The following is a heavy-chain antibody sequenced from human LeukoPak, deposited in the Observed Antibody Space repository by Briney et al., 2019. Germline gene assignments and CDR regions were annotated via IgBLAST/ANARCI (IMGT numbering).Heavy chain of an antibody. CDR2: IYYSGST. CDR3: ARRGIAARFDY. J-gene: IGHJ4*02. CDR1: GGSISSSSYY. D-gene: IGHD6-6*01. V-gene: IGHV4-39*01. Sequence: PSETLSLTCTVSGGSISSSSYYWGWIRQPPGKGLEWIGSIYYSGSTYYNPSLKSRVTISVDTSKNQFSLKLSSVTAADTAVYYCARRGIAARFDYWGQGTLVTVSS.